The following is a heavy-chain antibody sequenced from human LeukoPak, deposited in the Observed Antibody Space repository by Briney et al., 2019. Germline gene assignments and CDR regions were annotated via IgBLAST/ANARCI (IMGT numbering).Heavy chain of an antibody. CDR1: GGSISSSY. J-gene: IGHJ4*02. CDR3: ARHDARAAAGTFDY. V-gene: IGHV4-59*08. Sequence: SETLSLTCTVSGGSISSSYWSWIRQPPGKGLEWVGYIYYSGSTYYNPSLKSRVPISVDTSKNQFSLKLSSVTAADTAVYYCARHDARAAAGTFDYWGQGTLVTVSS. CDR2: IYYSGST. D-gene: IGHD6-13*01.